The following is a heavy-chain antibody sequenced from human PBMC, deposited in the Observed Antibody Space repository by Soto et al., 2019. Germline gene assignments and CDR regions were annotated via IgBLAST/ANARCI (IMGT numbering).Heavy chain of an antibody. CDR3: ASIEYDYVWGSYRPHFDY. D-gene: IGHD3-16*02. V-gene: IGHV1-69*13. Sequence: ASVKVSCKASGGTFSSYAISWVRQAPGQGLEWMGGIIPIFGTANYAQKFQGRVTITAGESTSTAYMELSSLRSEDTAVYYCASIEYDYVWGSYRPHFDYWGQGTLVTVSS. CDR2: IIPIFGTA. J-gene: IGHJ4*02. CDR1: GGTFSSYA.